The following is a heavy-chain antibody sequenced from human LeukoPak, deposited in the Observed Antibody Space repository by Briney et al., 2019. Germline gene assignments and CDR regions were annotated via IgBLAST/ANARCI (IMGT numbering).Heavy chain of an antibody. CDR3: ARRMRGDAFDI. V-gene: IGHV1-8*03. Sequence: GASVKVSCKASGYTFTSYDINWVRQATGQGLEWMGWMNPNSGNTGYAQKFQDRVTITRNTSISTAYMELSSLRSEDTAVYYCARRMRGDAFDIWGQGTMVTVSS. J-gene: IGHJ3*02. CDR1: GYTFTSYD. D-gene: IGHD2/OR15-2a*01. CDR2: MNPNSGNT.